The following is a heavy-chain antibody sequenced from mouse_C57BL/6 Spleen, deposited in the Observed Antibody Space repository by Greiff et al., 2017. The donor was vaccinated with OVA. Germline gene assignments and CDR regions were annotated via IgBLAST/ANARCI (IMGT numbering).Heavy chain of an antibody. V-gene: IGHV1-74*01. CDR2: IHPSDSDT. J-gene: IGHJ2*01. D-gene: IGHD2-3*01. CDR1: GYTFTSYW. Sequence: QVHVKQPGAELVKPGASVKVSCKASGYTFTSYWMHWVKQRPGQGLEWIGRIHPSDSDTNYNQKFKGKATLTVDNSSSTAYMQLSSLTSDDSAVYYCAIWGDGYYGGQGTTLTVSS. CDR3: AIWGDGYY.